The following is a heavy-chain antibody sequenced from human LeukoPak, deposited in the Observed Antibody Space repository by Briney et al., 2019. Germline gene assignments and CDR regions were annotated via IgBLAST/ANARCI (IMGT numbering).Heavy chain of an antibody. D-gene: IGHD6-19*01. CDR3: ARAVKYRSGPLTDLLPYYFDY. CDR1: GYIFSGYY. Sequence: ASVKVSCKASGYIFSGYYIHWVRQAPGQGFEWMGWINPNNGGADYAQKFQGRVTMTRDTSISTAYMELSSLRSEDMAVYYCARAVKYRSGPLTDLLPYYFDYWGQGTLVTVSS. CDR2: INPNNGGA. J-gene: IGHJ4*02. V-gene: IGHV1-2*02.